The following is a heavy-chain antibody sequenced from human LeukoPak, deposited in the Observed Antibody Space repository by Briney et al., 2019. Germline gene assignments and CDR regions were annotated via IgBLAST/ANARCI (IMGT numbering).Heavy chain of an antibody. Sequence: SETLSLTCAVSGGSISSSNWWSWVRQPPGKGLEWIGEIYHSGSTNYNPSLKSRVTISVDKSKNQFSLKLSSVTAADTAVYYCARCTGSGWPYYYHYMDVWGKGTTVTASS. CDR3: ARCTGSGWPYYYHYMDV. D-gene: IGHD6-19*01. J-gene: IGHJ6*03. CDR2: IYHSGST. V-gene: IGHV4-4*02. CDR1: GGSISSSNW.